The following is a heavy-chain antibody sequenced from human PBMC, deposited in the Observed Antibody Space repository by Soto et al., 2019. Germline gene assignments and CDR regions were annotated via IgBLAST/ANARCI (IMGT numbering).Heavy chain of an antibody. CDR2: ISGGGGNT. V-gene: IGHV3-23*01. J-gene: IGHJ5*02. D-gene: IGHD3-3*01. CDR3: VEWNSFDP. Sequence: EVQLLESGGGLVQPGASLRLSCAAFGFAFSTYAMNWIRQAPGKGLEWVSAISGGGGNTYYADSVKGRFTISRDNSKNTLYLQMNSLRAEDTAVYFCVEWNSFDPWGRGTLVTVSS. CDR1: GFAFSTYA.